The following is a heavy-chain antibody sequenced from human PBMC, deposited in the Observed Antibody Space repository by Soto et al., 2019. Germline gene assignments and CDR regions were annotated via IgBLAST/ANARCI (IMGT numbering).Heavy chain of an antibody. Sequence: QVHLQESGPGQVRPSQTLSLSCSVSGGSISRGAYFWTWIRQFPGKGLEWIAYISYTGATYYNPSLKSRVTILADTSKNQFSLKLNSVTSADTAVYYCARGGPVSVPPAWQLLGYFDYWGQGTLVTVSS. J-gene: IGHJ4*02. V-gene: IGHV4-31*03. CDR1: GGSISRGAYF. CDR2: ISYTGAT. D-gene: IGHD2-15*01. CDR3: ARGGPVSVPPAWQLLGYFDY.